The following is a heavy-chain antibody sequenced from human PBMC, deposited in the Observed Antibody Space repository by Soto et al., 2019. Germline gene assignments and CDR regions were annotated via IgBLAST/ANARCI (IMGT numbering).Heavy chain of an antibody. D-gene: IGHD6-19*01. CDR2: ISWNGDTI. Sequence: GGSLRLSCAASGFTFDDYAMHWVRQAPGKGLEWVSGISWNGDTIGYADSVKGRFTISRDNAQNSLYLQMNSLRAEDTALYYCARAYYSSGWYDYWGQGALVTVSS. V-gene: IGHV3-9*01. CDR1: GFTFDDYA. J-gene: IGHJ4*02. CDR3: ARAYYSSGWYDY.